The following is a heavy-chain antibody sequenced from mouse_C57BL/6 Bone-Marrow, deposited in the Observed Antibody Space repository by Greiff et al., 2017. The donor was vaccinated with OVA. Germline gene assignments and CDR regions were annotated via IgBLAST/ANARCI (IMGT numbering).Heavy chain of an antibody. Sequence: EVKLVESGGGLVKPGGSLKLSCAASGFTFSDYGMHWVRQAPEKGLEWVAYISSGSSTIYYADTVKGRFTISRDNAKNTLILQMTSLRSEDTAMYYWARIDDCYFGVWGTGTTVTVSS. V-gene: IGHV5-17*01. CDR1: GFTFSDYG. J-gene: IGHJ1*03. CDR2: ISSGSSTI. CDR3: ARIDDCYFGV.